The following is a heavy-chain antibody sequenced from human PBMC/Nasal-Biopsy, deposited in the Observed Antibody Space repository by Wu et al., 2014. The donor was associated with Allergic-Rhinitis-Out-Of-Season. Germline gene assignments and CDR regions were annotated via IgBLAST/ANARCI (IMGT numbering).Heavy chain of an antibody. Sequence: LRLSCAASGLSLATFGMNWVRQSPGKGLEWVSSIDSSARYVGYADSVQGRFTISRDNPKNSLYLQMNNLRVEDTAVYYCAKDGTAGSTLDIWGKGTLVTVSS. J-gene: IGHJ4*02. D-gene: IGHD1-1*01. V-gene: IGHV3-21*01. CDR2: IDSSARYV. CDR1: GLSLATFG. CDR3: AKDGTAGSTLDI.